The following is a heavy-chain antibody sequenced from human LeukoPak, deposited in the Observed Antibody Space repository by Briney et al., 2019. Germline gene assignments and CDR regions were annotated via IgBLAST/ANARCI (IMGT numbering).Heavy chain of an antibody. CDR3: ARVPYCSSTSCFSWFDP. Sequence: GGSLRLSCAASGFTFSNYWMHWVRQAPGKGLVWVSRINSDGSRTDYADSVKGRFTISRDNAKNTLHLQMNSLRAEDAAVYYCARVPYCSSTSCFSWFDPWGQGTLVTVSS. D-gene: IGHD2-2*01. J-gene: IGHJ5*02. CDR1: GFTFSNYW. V-gene: IGHV3-74*01. CDR2: INSDGSRT.